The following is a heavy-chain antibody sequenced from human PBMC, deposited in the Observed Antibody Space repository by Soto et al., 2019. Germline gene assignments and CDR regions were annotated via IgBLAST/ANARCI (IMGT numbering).Heavy chain of an antibody. J-gene: IGHJ5*02. CDR2: IYYSGNT. CDR3: ARFRDFSYWFDP. Sequence: SETLSLTCSVSGGSITSRSYFWGWIRQPPGKGLEWIGNIYYSGNTYYNPSLKSRVTISVDASQSQFSLKLTSVTAADTAVYYCARFRDFSYWFDPWGQGTQVTVYS. V-gene: IGHV4-39*01. D-gene: IGHD3-3*01. CDR1: GGSITSRSYF.